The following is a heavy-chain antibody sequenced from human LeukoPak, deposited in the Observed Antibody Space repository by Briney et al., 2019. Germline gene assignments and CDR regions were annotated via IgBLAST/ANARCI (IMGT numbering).Heavy chain of an antibody. V-gene: IGHV3-30*02. J-gene: IGHJ4*02. D-gene: IGHD3-22*01. CDR1: GFTFSSYA. CDR3: AKDYRGYYDSSAWDY. CDR2: IWYDGSNK. Sequence: GGSLRLSCAASGFTFSSYAMHWVRHAPGKGLEGVAFIWYDGSNKDYKDSVKGRFTISRDNAKNRLHLQMDSLRAEDTAVYYCAKDYRGYYDSSAWDYWGQGTLVTVSS.